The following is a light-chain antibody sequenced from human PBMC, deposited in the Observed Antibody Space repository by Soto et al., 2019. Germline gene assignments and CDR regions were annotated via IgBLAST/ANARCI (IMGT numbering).Light chain of an antibody. Sequence: SSELTQPPSVSVSPGQTASITCSGDKLGNKYACWYQQKAGQSPVLVIYQDVKRPSGIPERFSGSNSGNTATLTISGTQAMDEADYYCQAWDSSTVVFGGGTKVTVL. CDR1: KLGNKY. J-gene: IGLJ2*01. V-gene: IGLV3-1*01. CDR2: QDV. CDR3: QAWDSSTVV.